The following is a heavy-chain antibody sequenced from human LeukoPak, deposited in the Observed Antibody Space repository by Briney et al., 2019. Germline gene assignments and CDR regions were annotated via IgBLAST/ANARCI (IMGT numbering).Heavy chain of an antibody. CDR1: GYSISSGYY. V-gene: IGHV4-38-2*02. J-gene: IGHJ4*02. D-gene: IGHD6-19*01. Sequence: SETLSLTCTASGYSISSGYYWGWIRQPPGKGLEWIGSIYHSGSTYYNPSLKSRVTISVDTSKNQFSLKLSSVTAADTAVYYCARVEYSSGWYAAYWGQGTLVTVSS. CDR2: IYHSGST. CDR3: ARVEYSSGWYAAY.